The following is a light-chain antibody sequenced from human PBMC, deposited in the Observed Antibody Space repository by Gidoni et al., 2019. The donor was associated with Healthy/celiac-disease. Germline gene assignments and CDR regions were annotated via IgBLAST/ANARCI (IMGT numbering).Light chain of an antibody. J-gene: IGKJ5*01. Sequence: DIQLTQSPSFLSASVGDRVTITCRASQGISSYLAWYQQKPGKAPKLLTYAASTLQSGVPSRFSGSGSGTEFTLTISSLQPEDFATYYCQQLNSPITFGQGTRLEIK. V-gene: IGKV1-9*01. CDR3: QQLNSPIT. CDR1: QGISSY. CDR2: AAS.